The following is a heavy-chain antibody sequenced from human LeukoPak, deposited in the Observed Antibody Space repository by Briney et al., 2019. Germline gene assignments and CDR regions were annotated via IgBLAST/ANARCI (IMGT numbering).Heavy chain of an antibody. V-gene: IGHV3-33*01. Sequence: SGGSLRLSCAASGFTFSSYGMHWVLQAPGKGLEWVAVIWYDGSNKYYADSVKGRFTIPRDNSKNTLYLQMNSLRAEDTAVYYCATVTKEFDYWGQGTLVTVSS. D-gene: IGHD4-17*01. CDR2: IWYDGSNK. J-gene: IGHJ4*02. CDR1: GFTFSSYG. CDR3: ATVTKEFDY.